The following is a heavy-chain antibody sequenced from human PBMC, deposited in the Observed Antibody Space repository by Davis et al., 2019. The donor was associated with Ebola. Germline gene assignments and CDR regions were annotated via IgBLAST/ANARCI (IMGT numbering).Heavy chain of an antibody. CDR1: GFTFKNHA. Sequence: GGSLRLSCATSGFTFKNHAMNWVRQAPGKGLEWVSAVSGGGDFTYYTDSVKGRFTISRDNAKNSLYLLMSGLRAEDTALYYCARWRYDSSGIYYFDYWGQGTVVTVSS. CDR3: ARWRYDSSGIYYFDY. CDR2: VSGGGDFT. V-gene: IGHV3-23*01. J-gene: IGHJ4*02. D-gene: IGHD3-22*01.